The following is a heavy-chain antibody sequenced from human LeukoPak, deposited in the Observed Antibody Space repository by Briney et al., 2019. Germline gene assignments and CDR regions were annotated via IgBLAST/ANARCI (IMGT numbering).Heavy chain of an antibody. CDR3: ARELRTSLDY. V-gene: IGHV3-7*01. D-gene: IGHD1-14*01. CDR2: IKQDGSEK. J-gene: IGHJ4*02. CDR1: GFTISSYW. Sequence: GGSLRLSCAASGFTISSYWMSWVRQAPGKELEWVANIKQDGSEKYYVDSVKGRFTVSRDNAKNSLYLQMNSLRAEDTAVYYCARELRTSLDYWGKGTLVTVSS.